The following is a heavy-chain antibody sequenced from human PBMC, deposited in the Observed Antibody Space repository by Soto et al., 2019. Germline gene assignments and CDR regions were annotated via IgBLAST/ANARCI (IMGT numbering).Heavy chain of an antibody. CDR2: LNPNTGDA. Sequence: GASVKVSCKASGYIFTANFINWVRQAPGQGLEWMGRLNPNTGDAEYAQEFQGRVTMTRDTSISTAYMEVTSLTSDDTAVYYCARVFREHSRSYWIDSWGQGTLVTVSS. CDR1: GYIFTANF. V-gene: IGHV1-2*06. D-gene: IGHD3-22*01. J-gene: IGHJ4*02. CDR3: ARVFREHSRSYWIDS.